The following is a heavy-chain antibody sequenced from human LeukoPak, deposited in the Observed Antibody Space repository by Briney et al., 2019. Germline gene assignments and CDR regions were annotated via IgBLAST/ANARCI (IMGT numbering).Heavy chain of an antibody. CDR1: GFTVSSNH. V-gene: IGHV3-53*01. CDR2: IYSGGST. Sequence: GGSLRLSCVASGFTVSSNHMSWVRQAPGKGLEWVSVIYSGGSTYYADSVKGRFTISRDNSKNTLYLQMNSLRAEDTAVYYCARTGYANNWFDPWGQGTQVTVSS. D-gene: IGHD3-9*01. J-gene: IGHJ5*02. CDR3: ARTGYANNWFDP.